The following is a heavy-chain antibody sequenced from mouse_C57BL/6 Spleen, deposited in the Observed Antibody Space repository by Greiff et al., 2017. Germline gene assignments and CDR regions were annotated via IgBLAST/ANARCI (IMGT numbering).Heavy chain of an antibody. D-gene: IGHD3-3*01. CDR2: IDPENGDT. CDR1: GFNIKDDY. V-gene: IGHV14-4*01. CDR3: TTGGRRAWFAY. Sequence: EVKLVESGAELVRPGASVKLSCTASGFNIKDDYMHWVKQRPEQGLEWIGWIDPENGDTEYASKFQGKATITADTSSNTAYLQLSSLTSEDTAVYYCTTGGRRAWFAYWGQGTLVTVSA. J-gene: IGHJ3*01.